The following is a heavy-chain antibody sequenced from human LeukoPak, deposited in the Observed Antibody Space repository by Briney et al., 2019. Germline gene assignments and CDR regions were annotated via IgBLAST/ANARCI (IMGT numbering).Heavy chain of an antibody. CDR3: ARDSGSYVRADDY. CDR2: IYNGGST. CDR1: GFTVSSNY. D-gene: IGHD1-26*01. V-gene: IGHV3-66*02. Sequence: GGSLRLSCAASGFTVSSNYMSWVRQAPGKGLEWVSVIYNGGSTYYADSVKGRFTISRDNSKNTLYLQMNSLRAEDTAVYYCARDSGSYVRADDYWGQGTLVTVSS. J-gene: IGHJ4*02.